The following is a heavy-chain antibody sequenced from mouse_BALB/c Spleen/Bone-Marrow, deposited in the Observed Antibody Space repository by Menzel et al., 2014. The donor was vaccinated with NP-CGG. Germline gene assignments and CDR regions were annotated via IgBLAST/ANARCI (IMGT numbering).Heavy chain of an antibody. CDR1: GYAFTNYL. Sequence: VKLMESGAELVRPGTSVKVSCKASGYAFTNYLIEWVKQRPGQGLEWIGVINPGSGGTNYNEEFKAKATLTADKSSSTAYMQLSSLTSDDSAVYFCARCLTGTSAMDYWGQGTSVTVSS. V-gene: IGHV1-54*01. D-gene: IGHD4-1*01. CDR3: ARCLTGTSAMDY. J-gene: IGHJ4*01. CDR2: INPGSGGT.